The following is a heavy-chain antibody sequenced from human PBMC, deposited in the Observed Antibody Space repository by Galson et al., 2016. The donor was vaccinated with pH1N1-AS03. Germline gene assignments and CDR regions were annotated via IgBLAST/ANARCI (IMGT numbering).Heavy chain of an antibody. CDR2: INPSGGST. V-gene: IGHV1-46*01. CDR1: GYTFTRNY. Sequence: SVKVSCKASGYTFTRNYMHWVRQAPGQGLEWMGIINPSGGSTSYAQKFQGRVTMTRDTSTSTVCMELNSLETEDTAVYYCTTGLYDTGGVDHWGQGTLVTVSS. J-gene: IGHJ4*02. CDR3: TTGLYDTGGVDH. D-gene: IGHD3-16*01.